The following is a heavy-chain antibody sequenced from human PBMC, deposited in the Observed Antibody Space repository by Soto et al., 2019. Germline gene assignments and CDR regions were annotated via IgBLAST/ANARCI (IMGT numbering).Heavy chain of an antibody. J-gene: IGHJ6*02. CDR1: GFTFSSYA. Sequence: QVQLVESGGGVVQPGRSLRLSCAASGFTFSSYAMHWVRQAPGKGLEWVAVISYDGSNKYYADSVKGRFTISRDNSKNTLYLQMNSLRAEDTAVYYCRCRYSSGWYSYCYYGMDVWGQGTTVTVSS. V-gene: IGHV3-30-3*01. CDR3: RCRYSSGWYSYCYYGMDV. D-gene: IGHD6-19*01. CDR2: ISYDGSNK.